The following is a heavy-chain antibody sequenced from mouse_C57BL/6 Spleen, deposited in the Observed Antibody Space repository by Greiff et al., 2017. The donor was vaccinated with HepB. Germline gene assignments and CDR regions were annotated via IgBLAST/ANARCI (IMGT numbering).Heavy chain of an antibody. J-gene: IGHJ4*01. CDR3: TSDTIYYGNYEAMDY. D-gene: IGHD2-1*01. CDR2: IDPETGGT. V-gene: IGHV1-15*01. Sequence: VQLQQSGAELVRPGASVTLSCKASGYTFTDYEMHWVKQTPVHGLEWIGAIDPETGGTAYNQKFKGKAILTADKSSSKAYMELRSLTSEDSAVYYCTSDTIYYGNYEAMDYWGQGTSVTVSS. CDR1: GYTFTDYE.